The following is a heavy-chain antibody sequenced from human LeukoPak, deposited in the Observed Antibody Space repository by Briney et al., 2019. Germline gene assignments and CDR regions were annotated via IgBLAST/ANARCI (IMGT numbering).Heavy chain of an antibody. V-gene: IGHV4-59*12. CDR1: GGSISSYY. D-gene: IGHD2-2*02. CDR3: ASPPFRRSPYRPYYMDV. Sequence: PSETLSLTCTVSGGSISSYYWSWIRQPPGKGLEWIGYIYYSGSTNYNPSLKSRVTISVDTSKNQFSLKLSSVTAADTAVYYCASPPFRRSPYRPYYMDVWGKGTTVTISS. CDR2: IYYSGST. J-gene: IGHJ6*03.